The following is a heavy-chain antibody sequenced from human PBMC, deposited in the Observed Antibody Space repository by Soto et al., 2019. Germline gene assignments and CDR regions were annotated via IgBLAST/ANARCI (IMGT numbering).Heavy chain of an antibody. CDR3: AKDRHSSSSESY. CDR1: GFTFSSYA. Sequence: XGSLRLSCAASGFTFSSYAMSWVRQAPGKGLEWVSAISGSGGSTYYADSVKGRFTISRDNSKNTLYLQMNSLRAEDTAVYYCAKDRHSSSSESYWGQGTLVTVSS. CDR2: ISGSGGST. J-gene: IGHJ4*02. V-gene: IGHV3-23*01. D-gene: IGHD6-6*01.